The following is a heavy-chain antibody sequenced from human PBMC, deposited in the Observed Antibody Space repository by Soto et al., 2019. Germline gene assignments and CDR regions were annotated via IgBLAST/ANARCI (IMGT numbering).Heavy chain of an antibody. CDR1: GDSVSSNSAA. V-gene: IGHV6-1*01. CDR2: TYYRSKWYN. Sequence: PSQTLSLTCAISGDSVSSNSAAWNWIRHSPSRGLEWLGRTYYRSKWYNDYAVSMRSRITINPDTTKNQFSLQLNSATPEDTAVYYCATWRFAYRGQGTLVTVSS. CDR3: ATWRFAY. J-gene: IGHJ4*02.